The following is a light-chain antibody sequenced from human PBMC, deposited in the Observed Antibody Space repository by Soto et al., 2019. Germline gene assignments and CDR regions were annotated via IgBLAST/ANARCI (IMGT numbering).Light chain of an antibody. Sequence: DIQMTQSPSTLSASVGDIVSITCRAIQRISSWLAWYQLKPGKAPNLLIYKASTLESGVPSRFSGSGSGTEYTLTISSLQSEDFAVYYCQQHNNWPPITFGQGTRLEIK. V-gene: IGKV1-5*03. CDR1: QRISSW. CDR2: KAS. J-gene: IGKJ5*01. CDR3: QQHNNWPPIT.